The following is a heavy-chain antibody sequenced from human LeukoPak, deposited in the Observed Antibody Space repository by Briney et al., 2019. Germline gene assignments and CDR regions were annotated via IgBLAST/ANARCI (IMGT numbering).Heavy chain of an antibody. Sequence: GGSLRLSCAASGFTFSSYAMHWVRQAPGKGLEWVAVISYDGSNKYYADSVKGRFTTSRDNSKNTLYLQMNSLRAEDTAVYYCARDRGGSSSWYDAFDIWGQGTMVTVSS. J-gene: IGHJ3*02. CDR2: ISYDGSNK. CDR1: GFTFSSYA. D-gene: IGHD6-13*01. CDR3: ARDRGGSSSWYDAFDI. V-gene: IGHV3-30-3*01.